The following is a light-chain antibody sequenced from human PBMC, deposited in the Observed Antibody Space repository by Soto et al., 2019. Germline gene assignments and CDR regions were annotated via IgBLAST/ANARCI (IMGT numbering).Light chain of an antibody. V-gene: IGKV3-11*01. Sequence: EIVLTQSPATLSLSPGERATLSCRASQSLNSYLAWFQQKPGQAPRLLIYDASNRATGIPARFSGSGSGTDFPLTISSLEPADFAVYYCQPRRDWPLTFGGGTKVEIK. J-gene: IGKJ4*01. CDR1: QSLNSY. CDR2: DAS. CDR3: QPRRDWPLT.